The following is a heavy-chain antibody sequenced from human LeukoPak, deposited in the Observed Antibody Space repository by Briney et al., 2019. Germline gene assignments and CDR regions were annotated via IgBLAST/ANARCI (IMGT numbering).Heavy chain of an antibody. V-gene: IGHV1-24*01. J-gene: IGHJ5*02. D-gene: IGHD2-2*03. CDR2: LDRESGET. CDR3: PTGHSTGYHYWFDT. Sequence: ASVKVSCKVSGSALSDLAMQWVRQVPGKGLEWMGGLDRESGETLYSEKFQGRVTMAQDTSTDTAYMDLTSLTSEDTAVYYCPTGHSTGYHYWFDTWGQGTLVTVSS. CDR1: GSALSDLA.